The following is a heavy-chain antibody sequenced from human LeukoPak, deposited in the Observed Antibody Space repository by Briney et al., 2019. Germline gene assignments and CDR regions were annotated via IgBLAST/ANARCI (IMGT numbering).Heavy chain of an antibody. J-gene: IGHJ4*02. Sequence: PGGSLRLSCAASGFTVSSNYMSWVRQAPGKGLEWVSVIYSGGSTYYADSVKGRFTISRDNSKNTLYLQMNSLRAEDTAVYYCAKPSRSGRHYFDYWGQGTLVTVSS. CDR3: AKPSRSGRHYFDY. CDR1: GFTVSSNY. CDR2: IYSGGST. D-gene: IGHD3-10*01. V-gene: IGHV3-53*01.